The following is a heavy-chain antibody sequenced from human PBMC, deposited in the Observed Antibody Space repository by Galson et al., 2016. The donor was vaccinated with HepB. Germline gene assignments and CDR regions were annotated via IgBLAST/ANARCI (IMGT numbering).Heavy chain of an antibody. CDR1: GFTFSSYS. CDR3: ARSVEGHFDY. Sequence: SLRLSCAVSGFTFSSYSMNWVRQAPGKGLEWVSYISVYRTIYYADSVKGRFTISRDNARNSLYLQMNTLRADDTAVYYCARSVEGHFDYWGQGILVTVSS. V-gene: IGHV3-48*04. CDR2: ISVYRTI. D-gene: IGHD1-1*01. J-gene: IGHJ4*02.